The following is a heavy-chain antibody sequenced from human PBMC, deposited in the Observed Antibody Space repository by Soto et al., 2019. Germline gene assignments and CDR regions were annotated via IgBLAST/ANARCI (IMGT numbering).Heavy chain of an antibody. CDR3: ARDFQSSGSYLDAFDI. CDR2: INAGNGNT. J-gene: IGHJ3*02. V-gene: IGHV1-3*01. CDR1: GYTFTSYA. Sequence: ASVKVSCKASGYTFTSYAMHWVRQAPGQRLEWMGWINAGNGNTKYSQKFQGRVTITRDTSASTAYMELSSLRSEDTAVYYCARDFQSSGSYLDAFDIWGQGTMVTVSS. D-gene: IGHD1-26*01.